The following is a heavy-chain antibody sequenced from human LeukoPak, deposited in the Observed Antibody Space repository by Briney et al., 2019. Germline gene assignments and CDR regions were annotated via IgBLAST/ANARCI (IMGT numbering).Heavy chain of an antibody. CDR1: GFTVSSNY. Sequence: GGSLRLSCAASGFTVSSNYMSWVRQAPGKGLEWVSVIYSGGSTYYADSVKGRFTISRDNSKNTLFLQMNSLRDEDTAMYYCAKVSPISPSGYLDYWGQGTPVTVSS. CDR2: IYSGGST. D-gene: IGHD3-3*01. CDR3: AKVSPISPSGYLDY. V-gene: IGHV3-53*05. J-gene: IGHJ4*02.